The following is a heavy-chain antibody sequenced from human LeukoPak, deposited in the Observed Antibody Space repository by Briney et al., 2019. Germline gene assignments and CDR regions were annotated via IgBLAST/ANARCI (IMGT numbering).Heavy chain of an antibody. V-gene: IGHV4-31*03. J-gene: IGHJ4*02. D-gene: IGHD3-22*01. Sequence: SQTLSLTCTVSGGSISSGGYYWSRLRQHPGMGLEWIGYIYYSGSTYYNPSLKSRVTISVDTSKNQFSLKLSSVTAADTAVYYCAREEYYYDSSGFDYWGQGTLVTVSS. CDR2: IYYSGST. CDR3: AREEYYYDSSGFDY. CDR1: GGSISSGGYY.